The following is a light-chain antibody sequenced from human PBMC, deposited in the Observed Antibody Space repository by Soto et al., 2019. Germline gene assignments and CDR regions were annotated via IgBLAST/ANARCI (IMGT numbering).Light chain of an antibody. CDR1: QSVSSF. J-gene: IGKJ1*01. CDR2: GAS. V-gene: IGKV3-20*01. Sequence: ESVLTQSPGTLSLSPGERATLSCRASQSVSSFLAWYQKKPGQAPRLLVYGASSRATGIPDRFSGSGSGTDFTLTISRLEPEDFAVYYCQQYGSSTNTFGQGTKVDIK. CDR3: QQYGSSTNT.